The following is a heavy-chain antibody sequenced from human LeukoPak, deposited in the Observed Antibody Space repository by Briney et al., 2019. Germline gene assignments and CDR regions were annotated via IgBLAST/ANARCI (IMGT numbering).Heavy chain of an antibody. CDR2: IKYDGSET. J-gene: IGHJ4*02. CDR1: GFTFSSFW. Sequence: GGSLRLSCAASGFTFSSFWMSWARQAPGKGLEWVGNIKYDGSETYYVDSVKGRFTISRDNGKNSLYLQMNSLSADDTAVYYCVREAAALSDSWGLGTLVTVSS. CDR3: VREAAALSDS. V-gene: IGHV3-7*04. D-gene: IGHD6-13*01.